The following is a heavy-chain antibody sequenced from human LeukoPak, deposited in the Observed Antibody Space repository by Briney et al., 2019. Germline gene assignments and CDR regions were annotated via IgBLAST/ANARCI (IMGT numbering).Heavy chain of an antibody. Sequence: GGSLRLSCAASGLTVSRNYMSWVRQAPGKGLEWVSVFFSGGTTYYADSVKGRFAISRDTSKNTLYLQMNSLRAEDTAVYFCAKGPSIADRPGYLDLWGRGTLVTVSS. CDR2: FFSGGTT. V-gene: IGHV3-53*01. CDR3: AKGPSIADRPGYLDL. J-gene: IGHJ2*01. CDR1: GLTVSRNY. D-gene: IGHD6-6*01.